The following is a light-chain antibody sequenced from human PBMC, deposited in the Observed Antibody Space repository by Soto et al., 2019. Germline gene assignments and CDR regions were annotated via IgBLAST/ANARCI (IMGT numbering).Light chain of an antibody. J-gene: IGKJ1*01. CDR1: QSINNW. Sequence: DIQMTQSPSTLSASVGDRVTITCRASQSINNWLAWYQQKPGKAPNLLIYKASNLESGVPSRFSGSGSGTEFTLTISSLQPDDFATYYCQQYNDYLWTFGQGTKVEIK. V-gene: IGKV1-5*03. CDR2: KAS. CDR3: QQYNDYLWT.